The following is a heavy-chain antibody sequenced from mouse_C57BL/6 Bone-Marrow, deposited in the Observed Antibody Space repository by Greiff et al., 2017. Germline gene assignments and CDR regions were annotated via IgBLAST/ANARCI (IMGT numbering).Heavy chain of an antibody. J-gene: IGHJ3*01. D-gene: IGHD2-10*01. CDR3: AREEAYYGNPAY. CDR2: IDPEDGET. CDR1: GFNIKDYY. Sequence: VQLQQSGAELVKPGASVKLSCTASGFNIKDYYMHWVKQRTEQGLEWIGRIDPEDGETKYASKFQGKATITADTSSNTAYLQLSSLTSEDTAVYYWAREEAYYGNPAYWGQGTLVTVSA. V-gene: IGHV14-2*01.